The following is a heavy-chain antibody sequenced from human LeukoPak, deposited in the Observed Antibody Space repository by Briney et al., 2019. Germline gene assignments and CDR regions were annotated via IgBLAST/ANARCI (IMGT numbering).Heavy chain of an antibody. J-gene: IGHJ4*02. CDR1: GFTFSSYA. D-gene: IGHD3-22*01. CDR3: ARGETYYYGFIGYYTFSFFDY. Sequence: PGGSLRLSCAASGFTFSSYAMSWVRQAPGKGLEWVSAISGSGGSTYYADSVKGRFTISRDNSKNTLYMQMNSLRAEDTAVYYCARGETYYYGFIGYYTFSFFDYGGQGTRVTVAS. CDR2: ISGSGGST. V-gene: IGHV3-23*01.